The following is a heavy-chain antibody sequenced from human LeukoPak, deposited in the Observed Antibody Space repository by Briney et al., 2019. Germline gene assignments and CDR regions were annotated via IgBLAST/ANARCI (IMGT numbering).Heavy chain of an antibody. V-gene: IGHV3-48*01. Sequence: PGGSLRLSCAASGFTFSSYSMNWVRQAPGKGLEWVSYISSSSSTIYYADSVKGRFTISRDNAKNSLYLQMNSLRAEDTAVYYCARVSDSGGNSFDYWGQGTLVTVSS. CDR2: ISSSSSTI. D-gene: IGHD4-23*01. CDR3: ARVSDSGGNSFDY. J-gene: IGHJ4*02. CDR1: GFTFSSYS.